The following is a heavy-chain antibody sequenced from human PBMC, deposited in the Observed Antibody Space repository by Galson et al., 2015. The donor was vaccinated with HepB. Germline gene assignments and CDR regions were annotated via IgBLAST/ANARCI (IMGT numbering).Heavy chain of an antibody. CDR3: AKDAPVPVDTAMASDT. Sequence: SLRLSCAASGFTFSSYAMSWVRQAPGKGLEWVSAISGSGGSTYYADSVKGRFTISRDNSKNTLYLQMNSLRAEDTAVYYCAKDAPVPVDTAMASDTWGQGTLVTVSS. CDR2: ISGSGGST. D-gene: IGHD5-18*01. J-gene: IGHJ4*02. CDR1: GFTFSSYA. V-gene: IGHV3-23*01.